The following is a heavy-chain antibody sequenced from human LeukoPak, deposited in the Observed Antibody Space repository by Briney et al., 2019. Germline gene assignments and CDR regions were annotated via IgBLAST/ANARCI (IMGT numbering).Heavy chain of an antibody. J-gene: IGHJ4*02. CDR2: ISGSGGST. V-gene: IGHV3-23*01. D-gene: IGHD5-18*01. Sequence: GGSLRLSCAASGFTFSSYGMSWVRQAPGKGLERVSAISGSGGSTYYADSVKGRFTISRDNSKNTLYLQMNSLRAEDTAVYYCAKTFNRAYTYGPADNWGQGTLVTVSS. CDR1: GFTFSSYG. CDR3: AKTFNRAYTYGPADN.